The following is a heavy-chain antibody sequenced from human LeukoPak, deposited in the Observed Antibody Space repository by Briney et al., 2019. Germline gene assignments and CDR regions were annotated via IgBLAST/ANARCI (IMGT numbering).Heavy chain of an antibody. D-gene: IGHD6-19*01. CDR2: ISSSSSTI. J-gene: IGHJ4*02. Sequence: PGGSLRLSCAASGFTFSSYSMNWVRQAPGKGLEWVSYISSSSSTIYYADSVKGRFTISRDNAKNSLYLQMNSLRAEDTAVYYCARVRVSSGWAFDYWGQGTLVTVSS. V-gene: IGHV3-48*01. CDR3: ARVRVSSGWAFDY. CDR1: GFTFSSYS.